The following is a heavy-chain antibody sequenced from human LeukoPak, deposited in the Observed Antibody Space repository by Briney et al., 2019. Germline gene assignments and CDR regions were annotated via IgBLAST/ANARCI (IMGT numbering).Heavy chain of an antibody. Sequence: QSGGSLRLSCAASGFTFSSYAMSWVRQAPGKGLEWVSAISGSGGSTYYADSVKGRFTISRDNSKNTLYLQMNSLRAEDTAVYYCARDRSITLYYYYMDVWGKGTTVTVSS. J-gene: IGHJ6*03. CDR2: ISGSGGST. V-gene: IGHV3-23*01. CDR3: ARDRSITLYYYYMDV. CDR1: GFTFSSYA. D-gene: IGHD1-14*01.